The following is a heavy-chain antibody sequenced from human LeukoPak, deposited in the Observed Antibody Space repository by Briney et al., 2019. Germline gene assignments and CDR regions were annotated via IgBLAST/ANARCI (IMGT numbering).Heavy chain of an antibody. CDR3: ARDRVVWVTAVRGMDV. Sequence: GGSLRLSCAASGFTFSSYAMSWVRQAPGKGLEWVSAISGSGGSTYYADSVKGRFTISRDNSKNTPYLQMNSLRAEDTAVYYCARDRVVWVTAVRGMDVWGQGTTVTVSS. CDR2: ISGSGGST. D-gene: IGHD2-21*02. V-gene: IGHV3-23*01. CDR1: GFTFSSYA. J-gene: IGHJ6*02.